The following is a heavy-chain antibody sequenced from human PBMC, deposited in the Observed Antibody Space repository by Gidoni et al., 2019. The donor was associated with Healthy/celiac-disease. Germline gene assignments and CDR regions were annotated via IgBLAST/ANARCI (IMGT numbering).Heavy chain of an antibody. V-gene: IGHV4-4*02. J-gene: IGHJ3*02. D-gene: IGHD3-22*01. Sequence: QVQLQESGPGLVKPSGTLSLTCAVSGGSISSSNWWSWVRQPPGKGLEWIGEIYHSGSTNYNPSLKSRVTISVDKSKNQFSLKLSSVTAADTAVYYCARDPGGHYYDRSDAFDIWGQGTMVTVSS. CDR2: IYHSGST. CDR3: ARDPGGHYYDRSDAFDI. CDR1: GGSISSSNW.